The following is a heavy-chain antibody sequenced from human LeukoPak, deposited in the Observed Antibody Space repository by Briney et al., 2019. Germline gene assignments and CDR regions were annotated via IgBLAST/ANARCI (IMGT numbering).Heavy chain of an antibody. D-gene: IGHD6-13*01. J-gene: IGHJ6*02. CDR3: AKDLGVKQQLTPYYYYGMDV. CDR2: ISYDGSNK. Sequence: PGRSLRLSCAASGFTFSSYGMHWVRQAPGKGLEWVAVISYDGSNKYYADSVKGRSTISRDNSKNTLYLQMNSLRAEDTAVYYCAKDLGVKQQLTPYYYYGMDVWGQGTTVTVSS. V-gene: IGHV3-30*18. CDR1: GFTFSSYG.